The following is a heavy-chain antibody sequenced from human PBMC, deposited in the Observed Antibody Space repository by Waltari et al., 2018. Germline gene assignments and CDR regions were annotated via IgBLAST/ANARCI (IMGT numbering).Heavy chain of an antibody. CDR2: ISERGGST. CDR3: AKVNEAGILSRPYDY. D-gene: IGHD3-3*02. Sequence: EVQVLESGGGLVQPGGSLRLSCAASGFTFSSSVMTWVRQAPGKGLEWVSGISERGGSTYYADSVKGRFTISRDNSRNTLYLQMNSLRAGDTGVYYCAKVNEAGILSRPYDYWGHGTLVTVSS. CDR1: GFTFSSSV. V-gene: IGHV3-23*01. J-gene: IGHJ4*01.